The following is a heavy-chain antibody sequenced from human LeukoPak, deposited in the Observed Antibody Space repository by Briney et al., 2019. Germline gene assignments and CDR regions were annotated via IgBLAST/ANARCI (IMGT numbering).Heavy chain of an antibody. CDR2: IYYSGST. CDR3: ARHQPRGSLLWFGAFPPLSAFDI. Sequence: PSETLSLTCTVSGGSISSSSYYWGWIRQPPGKGLEWIGSIYYSGSTYYNPSLKSRVTISVDTSKNQFSLKLSSVTAADTAVYYCARHQPRGSLLWFGAFPPLSAFDIWGQGTMVTVSS. D-gene: IGHD3-10*01. J-gene: IGHJ3*02. V-gene: IGHV4-39*07. CDR1: GGSISSSSYY.